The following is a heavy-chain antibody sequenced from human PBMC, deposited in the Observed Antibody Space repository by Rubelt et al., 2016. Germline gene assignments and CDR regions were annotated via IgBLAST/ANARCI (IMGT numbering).Heavy chain of an antibody. D-gene: IGHD3-16*02. CDR2: ISGSGGST. CDR3: ARDRAGGSFDY. Sequence: SCAASGFTFSSYAMTWVRQVPGKGLEWVSGISGSGGSTYNADSVKGRLTISRDNSKNTLYLQMNSLRAEDTAVYYCARDRAGGSFDYWGQGILVTVAS. CDR1: GFTFSSYA. J-gene: IGHJ4*02. V-gene: IGHV3-23*01.